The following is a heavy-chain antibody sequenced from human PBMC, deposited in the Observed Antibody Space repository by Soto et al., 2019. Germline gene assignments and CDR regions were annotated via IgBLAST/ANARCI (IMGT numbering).Heavy chain of an antibody. CDR2: INSDGSST. CDR1: GFTFSNYW. CDR3: ASPMYYYDSSGYLLAPLGY. D-gene: IGHD3-22*01. V-gene: IGHV3-74*01. J-gene: IGHJ4*02. Sequence: GGSLRLSCAASGFTFSNYWMHWVRQAPGKGLVWVSRINSDGSSTSYADSVKGRFTISRDNAKNTLYLQMNSLRAEDTAVYYCASPMYYYDSSGYLLAPLGYWGQGTLVTVSS.